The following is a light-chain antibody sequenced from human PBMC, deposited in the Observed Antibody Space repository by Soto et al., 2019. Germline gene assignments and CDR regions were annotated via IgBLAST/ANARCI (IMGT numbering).Light chain of an antibody. CDR3: QQYNSYSRT. CDR1: QSISSW. Sequence: DIQMTQSPSTLSASVGDRVTITCRASQSISSWLAWYQQKPGKAPKLLIYKASSLESGVPSRFSGSGSGTEFTLTISSLQPDDFPTYYCQQYNSYSRTFGQGTKVDIK. J-gene: IGKJ1*01. V-gene: IGKV1-5*03. CDR2: KAS.